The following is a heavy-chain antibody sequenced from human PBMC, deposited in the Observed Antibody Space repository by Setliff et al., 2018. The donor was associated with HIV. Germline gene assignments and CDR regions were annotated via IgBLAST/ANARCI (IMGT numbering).Heavy chain of an antibody. Sequence: ASVQVSCKASGYTFTGYYMHWVRQAPGQGLEWMGWINPNSGGTNYAQKFQGRVTMTRDTSISTAYMDLSSLTSDDTAVYYCALASIVSTARWNHWGRGTTVTVSS. J-gene: IGHJ4*02. CDR2: INPNSGGT. CDR1: GYTFTGYY. D-gene: IGHD1-26*01. V-gene: IGHV1-2*02. CDR3: ALASIVSTARWNH.